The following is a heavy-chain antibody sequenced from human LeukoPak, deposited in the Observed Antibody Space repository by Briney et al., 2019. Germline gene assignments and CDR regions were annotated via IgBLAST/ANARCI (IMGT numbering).Heavy chain of an antibody. V-gene: IGHV4-59*11. CDR1: GGSISSHY. D-gene: IGHD3-9*01. CDR3: ASGDYDILTGYENWFDP. J-gene: IGHJ5*02. CDR2: IYYSGST. Sequence: PSETLSLTCTVSGGSISSHYWSWIRQPPGKGLEWIGYIYYSGSTNYNPSLKSRVTISVDTSKNQFSLKLSSVTAADTAVYYCASGDYDILTGYENWFDPWGQGTLVTVSS.